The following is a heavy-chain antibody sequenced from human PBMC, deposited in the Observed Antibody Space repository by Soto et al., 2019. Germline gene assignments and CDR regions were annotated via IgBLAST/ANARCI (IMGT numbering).Heavy chain of an antibody. J-gene: IGHJ4*02. D-gene: IGHD2-8*02. CDR3: AREKITGLSDY. Sequence: CTVGGGCMDSRGCYGALNRQPPGNELQYIGSVYNNGQTYYNPSLTSPVTISIDTSKNQFSLSLRSVTAADTAVYYYAREKITGLSDYWGQGTLVTVSS. CDR1: GGCMDSRGCY. CDR2: VYNNGQT. V-gene: IGHV4-39*02.